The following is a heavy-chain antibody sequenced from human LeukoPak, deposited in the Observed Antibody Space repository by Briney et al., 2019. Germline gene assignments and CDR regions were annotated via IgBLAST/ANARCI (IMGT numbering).Heavy chain of an antibody. CDR2: IYLYGTT. D-gene: IGHD1/OR15-1a*01. V-gene: IGHV4-4*02. CDR3: ARQKWEQQGRDYYFNGLDV. Sequence: SETLSLTCSVSGGSISSTNWWSWVRQSPVKGLEWIGEIYLYGTTNYNPSFTSRVTMSVDRSRNQFSLKLTSVTAADTAVYYCARQKWEQQGRDYYFNGLDVWDPGTTVIVSS. J-gene: IGHJ6*02. CDR1: GGSISSTNW.